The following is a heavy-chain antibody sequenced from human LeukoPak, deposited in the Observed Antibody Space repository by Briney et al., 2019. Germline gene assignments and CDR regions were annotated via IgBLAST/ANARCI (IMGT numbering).Heavy chain of an antibody. CDR1: GYTFTSYA. V-gene: IGHV1-3*01. CDR3: ARGEIGGNFDP. J-gene: IGHJ5*02. D-gene: IGHD4-23*01. CDR2: INAGNGNT. Sequence: ASVKVSCKASGYTFTSYAMHWVRQAPGQRLEWMGWINAGNGNTKYSQKFQGRVTITRDTSASTAYMELSGLRSEDTAVYYCARGEIGGNFDPWGQGTLVTVSS.